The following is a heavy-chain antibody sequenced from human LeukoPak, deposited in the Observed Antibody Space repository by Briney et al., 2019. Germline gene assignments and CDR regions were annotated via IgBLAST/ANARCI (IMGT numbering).Heavy chain of an antibody. J-gene: IGHJ6*03. CDR2: INPNSGGT. CDR3: ATTNKGYYYYMDV. D-gene: IGHD2-8*01. CDR1: GYTFTGYY. V-gene: IGHV1-2*02. Sequence: ASVKVSCKASGYTFTGYYMHWVRQAPGQGLEGMGWINPNSGGTNYAQKFQGRVTMTRDTSISTAYMELSRLRSDDTAVYYCATTNKGYYYYMDVWGKGTTVTVSS.